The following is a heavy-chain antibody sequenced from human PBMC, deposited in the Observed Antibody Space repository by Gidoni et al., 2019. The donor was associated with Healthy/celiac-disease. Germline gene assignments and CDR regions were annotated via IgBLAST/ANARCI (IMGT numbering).Heavy chain of an antibody. D-gene: IGHD4-4*01. CDR1: GFTFSSYA. CDR2: ISYDGSNK. Sequence: QVQLVESGGGVVQPGRSLRLSCAASGFTFSSYALHWVRQAPGKGLEWVAVISYDGSNKYYADSVKGRFTISRDNSKNTLYLQMNSLRAEDTAVYDCARDWGTVTTNYWGQGTLVTVSS. V-gene: IGHV3-30-3*01. CDR3: ARDWGTVTTNY. J-gene: IGHJ4*02.